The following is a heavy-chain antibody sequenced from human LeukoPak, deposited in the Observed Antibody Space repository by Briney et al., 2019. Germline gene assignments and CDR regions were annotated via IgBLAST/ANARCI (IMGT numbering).Heavy chain of an antibody. Sequence: GGSLRLSCVASGFTFSTYALSWVRQAPGKGLEWVSAISSSGGSPYYADSVNGRFTISRDNSKNTLYLQMNSLRAEDTALYYCAKDQALCLSSSRALDYWGQGTLVTVSS. D-gene: IGHD2-2*01. V-gene: IGHV3-23*01. J-gene: IGHJ4*02. CDR2: ISSSGGSP. CDR3: AKDQALCLSSSRALDY. CDR1: GFTFSTYA.